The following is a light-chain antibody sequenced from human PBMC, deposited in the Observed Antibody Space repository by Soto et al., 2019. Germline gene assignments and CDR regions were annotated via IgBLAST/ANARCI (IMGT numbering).Light chain of an antibody. CDR1: SSNIGNNY. V-gene: IGLV1-51*01. CDR3: GTWDSSLSADV. J-gene: IGLJ1*01. CDR2: DNN. Sequence: QSVLTQPPSVSAAPGQKVTISCSGSSSNIGNNYVSWYQQLQGTAPKLLIFDNNKRPSGIPDRFSGSKSGTSATLGITGLQTGDEAYYYCGTWDSSLSADVFGTGTKLTVL.